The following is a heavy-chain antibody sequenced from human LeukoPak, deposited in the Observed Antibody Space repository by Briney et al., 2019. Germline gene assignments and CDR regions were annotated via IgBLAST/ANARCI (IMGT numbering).Heavy chain of an antibody. Sequence: GGSLRLSCAASGFTFSSSAMSWVRQAPGKGLEWVSVISGSGSSTYYADSVKGRFTISRDNSKNTLYLQMNSLRAEDTAVYYCAKDPLVRGVTYDYWGQGTLVTVSS. D-gene: IGHD3-10*01. V-gene: IGHV3-23*01. CDR2: ISGSGSST. CDR1: GFTFSSSA. CDR3: AKDPLVRGVTYDY. J-gene: IGHJ4*02.